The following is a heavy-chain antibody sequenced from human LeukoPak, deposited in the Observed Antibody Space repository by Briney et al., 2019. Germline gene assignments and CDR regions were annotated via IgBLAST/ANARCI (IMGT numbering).Heavy chain of an antibody. D-gene: IGHD5-24*01. CDR3: AKNNGWLQLGN. Sequence: GGPLRLSCEVSGYALRSDWMVWVRQAPGKGLEWVATGKEDGSEKDYVDSVKGRFTISTDNARNSLYLQMNGLRPEDTAVYYCAKNNGWLQLGNWGQGALVTVSS. V-gene: IGHV3-7*01. CDR1: GYALRSDW. CDR2: GKEDGSEK. J-gene: IGHJ4*02.